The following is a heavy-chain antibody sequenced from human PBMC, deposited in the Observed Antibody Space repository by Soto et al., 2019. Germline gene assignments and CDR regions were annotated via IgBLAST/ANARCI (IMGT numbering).Heavy chain of an antibody. Sequence: SQTLSLTCAISGDSVSSNSAAWNWIRQSPSRGLEWLGRTYYRSKWYNDYAVSVKSRITINPDTSKNQFSLQLNSVTPEDTAVYYCARGGVAAPSTYYYYYGMDVWGQGTKVTVSS. V-gene: IGHV6-1*01. CDR3: ARGGVAAPSTYYYYYGMDV. J-gene: IGHJ6*02. D-gene: IGHD6-6*01. CDR2: TYYRSKWYN. CDR1: GDSVSSNSAA.